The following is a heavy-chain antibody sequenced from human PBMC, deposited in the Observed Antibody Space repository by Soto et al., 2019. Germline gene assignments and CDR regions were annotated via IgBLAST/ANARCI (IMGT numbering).Heavy chain of an antibody. V-gene: IGHV3-23*01. CDR1: GFTFSSYV. Sequence: EVQLLESGGGLVQPGGSLRLSCAASGFTFSSYVMSWVRQAPGKGLEWVSAISGSGGSTYYADSVKGRFTISRDNSKNTLYLQMNSLRAEDTAVYYCVRLLSSYWYFDLWGRGTLVTVSS. CDR2: ISGSGGST. D-gene: IGHD3-3*01. CDR3: VRLLSSYWYFDL. J-gene: IGHJ2*01.